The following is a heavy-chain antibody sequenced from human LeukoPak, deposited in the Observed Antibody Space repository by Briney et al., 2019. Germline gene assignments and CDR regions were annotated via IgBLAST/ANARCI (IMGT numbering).Heavy chain of an antibody. CDR2: IKSQTDGGTT. D-gene: IGHD3-10*01. CDR1: GFTFRKAW. V-gene: IGHV3-15*01. J-gene: IGHJ6*02. Sequence: GGSHRLSCEASGFTFRKAWLNWVRQAPGKGLEWVGRIKSQTDGGTTDYAAPVKGRFTISRDDSRNTLYLQMNSLKTEDTAMYYCTTTYGSGSYFYYYGLDVWGQGTTVTVSS. CDR3: TTTYGSGSYFYYYGLDV.